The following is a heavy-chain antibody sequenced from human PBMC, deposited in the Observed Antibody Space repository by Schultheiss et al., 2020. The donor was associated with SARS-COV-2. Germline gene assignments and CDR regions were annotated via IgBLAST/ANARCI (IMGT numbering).Heavy chain of an antibody. V-gene: IGHV4-39*01. CDR1: GGSISSGSYY. CDR3: VLWFRELFVLHIDY. Sequence: SETLSLTCTVSGGSISSGSYYWSWIRQPAGKGLEWIGEIYHSGSTNYNPSLKSRVTISVDTSKNQFSLKLSSVTAADTAVYFCVLWFRELFVLHIDYWGQGILVTVSS. D-gene: IGHD3-10*01. CDR2: IYHSGST. J-gene: IGHJ4*02.